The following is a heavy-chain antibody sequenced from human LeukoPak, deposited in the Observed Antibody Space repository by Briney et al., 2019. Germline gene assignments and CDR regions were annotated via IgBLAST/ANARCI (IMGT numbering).Heavy chain of an antibody. CDR2: ISGSGGST. D-gene: IGHD6-19*01. V-gene: IGHV3-23*01. CDR1: GFTFSSDA. J-gene: IGHJ4*02. Sequence: GGSLRLSCAASGFTFSSDAMSWVRQAPGKGLEWVSTISGSGGSTYYADSVKGRFTTSRDNSKNTLYLQMNSLRAEDTAVYYCAKDGSAQVAGTLFDYWGQGTLVTVSS. CDR3: AKDGSAQVAGTLFDY.